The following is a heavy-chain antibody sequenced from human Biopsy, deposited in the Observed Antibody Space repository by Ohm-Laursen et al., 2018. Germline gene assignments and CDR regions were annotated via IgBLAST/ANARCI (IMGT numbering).Heavy chain of an antibody. CDR3: ALAAAQTVTHFDY. D-gene: IGHD4-17*01. V-gene: IGHV3-23*01. CDR2: ISGNSDII. Sequence: GQTLSLTCAASGFTFSSYAMTWFRQAPGQGLEWVSTISGNSDIIYDTDSVKGRLTISRDNSKNTLYLQMNSLRADDTAVYYCALAAAQTVTHFDYWGQGTLVTVSS. J-gene: IGHJ4*02. CDR1: GFTFSSYA.